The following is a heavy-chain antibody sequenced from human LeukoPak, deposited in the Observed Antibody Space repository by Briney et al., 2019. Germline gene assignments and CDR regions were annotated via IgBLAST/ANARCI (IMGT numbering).Heavy chain of an antibody. D-gene: IGHD1-26*01. J-gene: IGHJ5*02. Sequence: ASVSVSCTVSGYTLTELSIHWVRQAPGKGLEWRGGFDPEDGETIYAQKFQGRVTMTEDTSTDTAYMELSSLRSEDTAVYYWAPQDSIVGAACRFHPWGEGTLVSVSS. CDR2: FDPEDGET. CDR1: GYTLTELS. CDR3: APQDSIVGAACRFHP. V-gene: IGHV1-24*01.